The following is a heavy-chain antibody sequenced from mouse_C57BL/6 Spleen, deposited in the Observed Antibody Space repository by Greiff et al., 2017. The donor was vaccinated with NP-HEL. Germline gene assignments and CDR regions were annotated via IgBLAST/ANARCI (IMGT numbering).Heavy chain of an antibody. CDR2: IYYSGTI. J-gene: IGHJ2*01. V-gene: IGHV3-5*01. D-gene: IGHD4-1*01. CDR3: ARVLTGTVDY. Sequence: EVQLQQSGPGLVKPSQTVFLTCTVTGISITTGNYRWSWIRQFPGNKLEWIGYIYYSGTITYNPSLKSRTTITRDTPKNQFFLEMNSLTAEDTATYCCARVLTGTVDYWGQGTTLTVSS. CDR1: GISITTGNYR.